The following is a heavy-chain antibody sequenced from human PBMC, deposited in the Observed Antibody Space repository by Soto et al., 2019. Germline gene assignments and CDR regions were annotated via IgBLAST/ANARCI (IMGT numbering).Heavy chain of an antibody. CDR3: ARSVIADY. J-gene: IGHJ4*02. CDR2: INPSGGTT. D-gene: IGHD6-13*01. CDR1: GYTFTSDY. V-gene: IGHV1-46*03. Sequence: QVQLVQSGAEVKKPGASVKVSCKASGYTFTSDYINWVRQAPGQGLEWMGIINPSGGTTNYAQKFQGRGTMTGDTSTSTVYMALTSLRSDDTAVYYCARSVIADYWGQGTLVTVSS.